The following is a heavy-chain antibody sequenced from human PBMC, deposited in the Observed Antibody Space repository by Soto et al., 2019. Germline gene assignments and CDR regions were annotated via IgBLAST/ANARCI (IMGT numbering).Heavy chain of an antibody. D-gene: IGHD1-26*01. CDR2: ISVSGNII. Sequence: GGSLRLSCAASGFTFSTYEFNWVRQAPGRGLEWISYISVSGNIIKYADSVKGRFTISRDNAKNTLYLQMNSLRADDTAVYYCARVPYGGSYWREFDYWGQGTLVTVYS. CDR3: ARVPYGGSYWREFDY. V-gene: IGHV3-48*03. CDR1: GFTFSTYE. J-gene: IGHJ4*02.